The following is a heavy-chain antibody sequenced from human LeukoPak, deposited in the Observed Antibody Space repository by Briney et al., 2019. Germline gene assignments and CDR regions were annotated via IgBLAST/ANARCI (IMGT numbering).Heavy chain of an antibody. D-gene: IGHD4/OR15-4a*01. Sequence: ASVKVSCKASGYTFTSYGISWVRQAPGQGLEWMGWISAYNGNTNYAQKLQGRVTMTTDTSTSTAYMELRSLRSDDTAVYYCARDLWWGHTNRGGYFDYWGQGTLVTVSS. CDR1: GYTFTSYG. V-gene: IGHV1-18*01. CDR2: ISAYNGNT. J-gene: IGHJ4*02. CDR3: ARDLWWGHTNRGGYFDY.